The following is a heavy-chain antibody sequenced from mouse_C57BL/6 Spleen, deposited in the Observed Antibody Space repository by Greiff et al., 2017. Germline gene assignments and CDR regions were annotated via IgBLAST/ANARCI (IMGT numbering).Heavy chain of an antibody. CDR2: IHTNSGST. Sequence: QVQLQQPGAELVKPGASVKLSCKASGYTFTSYWMHWVKQRPGQGLEWIGMIHTNSGSTNYNEKFKSKATLTVDKSSSTAYMQLSSLTSEDSAVYYCARWDYDGWDYAMGYWGQGTSVTVSS. D-gene: IGHD2-4*01. V-gene: IGHV1-64*01. J-gene: IGHJ4*01. CDR1: GYTFTSYW. CDR3: ARWDYDGWDYAMGY.